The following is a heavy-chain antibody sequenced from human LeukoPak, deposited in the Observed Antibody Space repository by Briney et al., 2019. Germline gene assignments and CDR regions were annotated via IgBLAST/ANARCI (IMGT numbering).Heavy chain of an antibody. CDR3: AKDSGVSIVDLYGMDV. J-gene: IGHJ6*02. D-gene: IGHD1-26*01. V-gene: IGHV3-23*01. Sequence: GGSLRLSCAASGFTFSSYAMNWVRQAPGKGLEWVSTISGSGGGTNYAVSVKGRFTISRDNSKNTLYLQMNSLRAEDTAVYYCAKDSGVSIVDLYGMDVWGQGTTVTVSS. CDR2: ISGSGGGT. CDR1: GFTFSSYA.